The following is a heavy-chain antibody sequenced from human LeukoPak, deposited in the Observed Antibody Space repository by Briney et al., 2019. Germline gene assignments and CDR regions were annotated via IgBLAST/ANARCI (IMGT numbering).Heavy chain of an antibody. J-gene: IGHJ6*03. Sequence: ASVKVSCKASGYTFTSYDINWVRQATGQGLEWVGWMNPNSGNTGYAQKFQGRVTITRNTSISTAYMELSSLRSEDTAVYYCARAKVGGSYSPDYYYYYMDVWGKGTTVTVSS. D-gene: IGHD3-10*01. CDR1: GYTFTSYD. V-gene: IGHV1-8*03. CDR2: MNPNSGNT. CDR3: ARAKVGGSYSPDYYYYYMDV.